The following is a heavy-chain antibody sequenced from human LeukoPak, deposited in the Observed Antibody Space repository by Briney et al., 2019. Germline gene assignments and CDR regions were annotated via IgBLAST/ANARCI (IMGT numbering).Heavy chain of an antibody. CDR1: GYNFANYW. J-gene: IGHJ4*02. Sequence: GESLKISCQNSGYNFANYWIAWVRQMPGQDLEWMGIIHPIDSDVRYSPSFHGQVTISADNSIATAYLQWSSLKASDTAMYYCARLEGGTYITPVGYFDFWGQGTLVTVSS. CDR2: IHPIDSDV. CDR3: ARLEGGTYITPVGYFDF. D-gene: IGHD1-26*01. V-gene: IGHV5-51*01.